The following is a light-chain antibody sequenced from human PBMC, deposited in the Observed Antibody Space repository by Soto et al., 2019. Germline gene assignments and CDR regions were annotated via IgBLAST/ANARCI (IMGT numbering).Light chain of an antibody. CDR3: QHYNSYSEA. CDR2: ATS. CDR1: HDIGEY. V-gene: IGKV1-16*01. J-gene: IGKJ1*01. Sequence: DIQLTQSPSSLSASVVDRVTITCLASHDIGEYLAWFQQIPGKAPKSLIHATSTLQSGVPSRFSGSGSGTEFTLTISSLQPDDFATYYCQHYNSYSEAFGQGTKVDIK.